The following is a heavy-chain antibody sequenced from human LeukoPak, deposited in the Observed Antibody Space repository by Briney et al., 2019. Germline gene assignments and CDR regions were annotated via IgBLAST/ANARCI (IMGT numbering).Heavy chain of an antibody. Sequence: SVKVSCKASGYTFTSYDINWVRQATGQGLEWMAGIIPIFGTTKYAQKFQGRVTITADESTSTAYMQLSSLRSEDTAVYYCARGLAAAAAVTIDYWGQGTLVTVSS. D-gene: IGHD6-13*01. CDR2: IIPIFGTT. CDR3: ARGLAAAAAVTIDY. V-gene: IGHV1-69*13. CDR1: GYTFTSYD. J-gene: IGHJ4*02.